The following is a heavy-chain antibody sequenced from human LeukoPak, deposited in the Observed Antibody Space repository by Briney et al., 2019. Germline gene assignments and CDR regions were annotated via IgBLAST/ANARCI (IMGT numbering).Heavy chain of an antibody. V-gene: IGHV3-23*01. D-gene: IGHD3-3*01. CDR2: ISDRGKT. CDR1: GFTFTSYA. Sequence: PGGSLRLSCAASGFTFTSYAMGWVRQAPGKGLEWVSAISDRGKTDYAESVKGRFTISRDNSKNTLYLQLTSLRDEDTAIYYCAKLPTIFGVADSFDIWGQGTLVTVSS. J-gene: IGHJ3*02. CDR3: AKLPTIFGVADSFDI.